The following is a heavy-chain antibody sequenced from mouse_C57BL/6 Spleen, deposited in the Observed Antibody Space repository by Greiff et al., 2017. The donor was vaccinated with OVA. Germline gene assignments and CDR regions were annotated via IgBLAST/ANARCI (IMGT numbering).Heavy chain of an antibody. D-gene: IGHD2-3*01. CDR2: IDPSDSYT. J-gene: IGHJ2*01. CDR3: ATGAGYYGY. CDR1: GYTFTSYW. V-gene: IGHV1-69*01. Sequence: QVQLQQPGAELVMPGASVKLSCKASGYTFTSYWMHWVKQRPGQGLEWIGEIDPSDSYTNYNQKFKGKSTLTVDKSSSTAYMQLSSLTSEDSAVYYCATGAGYYGYWGQGTTLTVSS.